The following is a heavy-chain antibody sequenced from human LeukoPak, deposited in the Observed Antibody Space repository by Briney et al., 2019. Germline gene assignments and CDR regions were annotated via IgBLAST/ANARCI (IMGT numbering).Heavy chain of an antibody. CDR1: GGSFSGYY. D-gene: IGHD3-22*01. J-gene: IGHJ4*02. CDR2: INHSGST. V-gene: IGHV4-34*01. CDR3: ARVARYYYDSSGYYHFDY. Sequence: PSETLSLTCAVYGGSFSGYYWSWIRQPPGKGLEWIGEINHSGSTNYNPSLKSRVTISVDTSKNQFSLKLSSVTAADTAVYYCARVARYYYDSSGYYHFDYWGQGTLVTVSS.